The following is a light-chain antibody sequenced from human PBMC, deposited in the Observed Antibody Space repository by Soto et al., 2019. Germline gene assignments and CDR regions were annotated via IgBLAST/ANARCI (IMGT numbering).Light chain of an antibody. CDR1: QSVSSN. CDR2: GAS. V-gene: IGKV3-15*01. J-gene: IGKJ4*01. CDR3: QQRSNWLT. Sequence: EIVMTQSPATRSVSAGERATLSCRASQSVSSNLAWYQQKPGQAPRLLIYGASTRATGIPARFSGSGSGTEFTLTISSMKPEDFATYYCQQRSNWLTFGGGTKVDIK.